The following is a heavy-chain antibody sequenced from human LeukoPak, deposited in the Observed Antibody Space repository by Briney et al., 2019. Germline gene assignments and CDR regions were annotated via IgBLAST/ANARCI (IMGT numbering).Heavy chain of an antibody. CDR3: VSLARDY. CDR1: GFIVSNTY. Sequence: PGGSLRLSCAASGFIVSNTYMTWVRQAPGKGLEWVSVIHNDGSTYYADSVKGRFTISRDNSKNMVFLRMNSLRVEDTAVYFCVSLARDYWGQGTLVSVS. D-gene: IGHD3-3*02. V-gene: IGHV3-53*01. CDR2: IHNDGST. J-gene: IGHJ4*02.